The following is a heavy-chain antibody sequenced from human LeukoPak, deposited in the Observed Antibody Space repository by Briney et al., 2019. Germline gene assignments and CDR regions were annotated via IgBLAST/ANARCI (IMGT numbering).Heavy chain of an antibody. D-gene: IGHD4-17*01. CDR3: ARDVHGDYGSGWFDP. CDR2: IMPLFGTA. CDR1: GGTFNNSA. J-gene: IGHJ5*02. V-gene: IGHV1-69*05. Sequence: SVKVSCKTSGGTFNNSAISWVRQAPGQGLEWLGGIMPLFGTAGYAQKFQGRVTITKDESTRTVYLELTSLTSDDTAVYYCARDVHGDYGSGWFDPRGQGTLVSVSS.